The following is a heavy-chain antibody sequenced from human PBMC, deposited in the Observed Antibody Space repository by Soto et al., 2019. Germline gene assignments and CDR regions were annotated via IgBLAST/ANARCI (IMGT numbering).Heavy chain of an antibody. CDR1: GGTFNTFA. Sequence: QVQLVQSGAEVKKPGSSVNVSCKASGGTFNTFAISWVRQAPGQGLEYVGGIVPILAPAFYGQRFQGRVKITADKTTTTAYLGVTSLSSEDTAVYYWARAAKSYLDAWGQGPQVNVSS. CDR3: ARAAKSYLDA. V-gene: IGHV1-69*06. J-gene: IGHJ4*02. CDR2: IVPILAPA.